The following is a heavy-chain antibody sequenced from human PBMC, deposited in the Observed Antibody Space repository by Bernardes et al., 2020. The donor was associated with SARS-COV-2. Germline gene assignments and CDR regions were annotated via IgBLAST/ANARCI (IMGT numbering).Heavy chain of an antibody. CDR3: AREQNSLVRGVIDS. J-gene: IGHJ5*01. D-gene: IGHD3-10*01. CDR1: GGSISGFY. CDR2: IYSSGST. Sequence: LSLTCTVSGGSISGFYWSWIRQSPGKGLEWIGYIYSSGSTNNNPSLKSRVTISIDTSKNQFSLRVNSVTAADTAVYYCAREQNSLVRGVIDSWGQGILVTVSS. V-gene: IGHV4-59*01.